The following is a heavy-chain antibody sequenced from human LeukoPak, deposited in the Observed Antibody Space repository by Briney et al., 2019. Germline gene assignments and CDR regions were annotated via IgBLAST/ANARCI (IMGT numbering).Heavy chain of an antibody. CDR1: GFTFSSYA. CDR3: TTVNR. CDR2: IRSKAYGGTT. V-gene: IGHV3-49*04. Sequence: GGSLRLSCAASGFTFSSYAMHWVRQAPGKGLEWVGFIRSKAYGGTTEYAASVKGRFTISRDDSKSIAYLQMNSLKTEDTAVYYCTTVNRWGQGTLVTVSS. J-gene: IGHJ4*02.